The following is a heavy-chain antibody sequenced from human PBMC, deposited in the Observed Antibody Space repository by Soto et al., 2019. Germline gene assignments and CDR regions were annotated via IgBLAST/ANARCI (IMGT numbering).Heavy chain of an antibody. CDR2: IKSKTEGGTT. CDR1: GFTFSNAW. J-gene: IGHJ4*02. V-gene: IGHV3-15*07. CDR3: TTVDWLLGWYFDY. D-gene: IGHD3-9*01. Sequence: LRLSCAASGFTFSNAWMNWVRQAPGKGLEWVGRIKSKTEGGTTDYAAPVKGSFTISRDVSKNTLFLQMNSLKTEDTAVYYCTTVDWLLGWYFDYWGQGTRVTVSS.